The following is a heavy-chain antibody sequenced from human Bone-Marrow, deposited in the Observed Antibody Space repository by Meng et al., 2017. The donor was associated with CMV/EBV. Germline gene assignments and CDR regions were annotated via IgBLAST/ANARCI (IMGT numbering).Heavy chain of an antibody. CDR1: GFTFSSYA. Sequence: GESLKISCAASGFTFSSYAMTWVRQSPVKGLEWVSAISGSGGSTYYADSVKGRFTISRDNSKNTLYLQMNSLRAEDTAVYYCAKEDGRLAYFDYWGQGTRVTVSS. CDR2: ISGSGGST. CDR3: AKEDGRLAYFDY. D-gene: IGHD4-17*01. J-gene: IGHJ4*02. V-gene: IGHV3-23*01.